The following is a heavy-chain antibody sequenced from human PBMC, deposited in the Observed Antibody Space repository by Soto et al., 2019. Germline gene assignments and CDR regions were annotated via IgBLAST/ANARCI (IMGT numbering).Heavy chain of an antibody. V-gene: IGHV2-5*02. CDR3: AHIDPEIVTVGGHGGFDY. CDR1: GFSLTSGVG. J-gene: IGHJ4*02. D-gene: IGHD5-12*01. Sequence: QITLKESGPTLVRPPQTLTLTCTFSGFSLTSGVGVGWIRQPPGKALEWLALIYWDDDKRYSPSLKNRLTITEDTSKTPVVLTMTNVGPVDTATYSCAHIDPEIVTVGGHGGFDYWGQGTLVTVSS. CDR2: IYWDDDK.